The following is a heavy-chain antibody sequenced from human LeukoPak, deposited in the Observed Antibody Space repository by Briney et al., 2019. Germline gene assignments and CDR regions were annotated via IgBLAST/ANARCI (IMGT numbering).Heavy chain of an antibody. D-gene: IGHD3-3*01. CDR2: IYYSGST. J-gene: IGHJ4*02. CDR1: GGSISSYY. CDR3: ARDIVCGVVNYFDY. V-gene: IGHV4-59*01. Sequence: SETLSLTCTVSGGSISSYYWSWIRQPPGKGLEWIGYIYYSGSTNYNPSLKSRVTISVDTSKNQFSLKLSSVTAADTAVYYCARDIVCGVVNYFDYWGQGTLVTVSS.